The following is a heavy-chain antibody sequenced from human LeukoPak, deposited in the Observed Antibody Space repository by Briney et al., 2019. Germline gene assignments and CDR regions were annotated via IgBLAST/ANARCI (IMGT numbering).Heavy chain of an antibody. V-gene: IGHV3-23*01. CDR1: GFTFSSYA. Sequence: PGGSLRLSCAASGFTFSSYAMSWVRRAPGKGLEWVSAISGSGGSTYYADSVKGRFTISRDNSKNTLYLQMNSLRAEDTAVYYCAKLPYSSGWYAAFDIWGQGTMVTVSS. D-gene: IGHD6-19*01. CDR3: AKLPYSSGWYAAFDI. J-gene: IGHJ3*02. CDR2: ISGSGGST.